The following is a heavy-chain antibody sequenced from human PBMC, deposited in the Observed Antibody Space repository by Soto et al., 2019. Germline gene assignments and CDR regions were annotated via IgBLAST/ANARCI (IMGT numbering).Heavy chain of an antibody. V-gene: IGHV4-59*08. CDR2: IYYSGST. Sequence: SETLSLTCTVSGGSISSYYWSWIRQPPGKGLEWIGYIYYSGSTNYNPSLKSRVTISVDTSKNQFSLKLSSVTAADTAVYYCASNTYYYGSGPTYYYMDVWGKGTTVTVSS. CDR3: ASNTYYYGSGPTYYYMDV. D-gene: IGHD3-10*01. CDR1: GGSISSYY. J-gene: IGHJ6*03.